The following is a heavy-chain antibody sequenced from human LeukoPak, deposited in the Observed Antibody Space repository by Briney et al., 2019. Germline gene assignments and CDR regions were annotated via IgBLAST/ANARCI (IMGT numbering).Heavy chain of an antibody. Sequence: VASVKVSCKASGYIFTNFYIHWVRQAPGQGFEWMGIINPSGGSTNYAQKFQGRVTMSRDTSASTVYMELSSLRSEDTAVYYCARTTGKRFDPWGQGTLVIVS. V-gene: IGHV1-46*01. CDR3: ARTTGKRFDP. CDR2: INPSGGST. D-gene: IGHD1-1*01. CDR1: GYIFTNFY. J-gene: IGHJ5*02.